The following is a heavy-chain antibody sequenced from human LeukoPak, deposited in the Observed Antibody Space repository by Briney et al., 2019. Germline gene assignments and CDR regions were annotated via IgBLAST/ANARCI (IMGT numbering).Heavy chain of an antibody. CDR3: ARGGGTVTTESYPY. J-gene: IGHJ4*02. Sequence: PGGSLRLSCAASGFTFSSYAMHWVRQAPGKGLEWVAVISYDGSNKYYADSVKGRFTTSRDNSKNTLYLQMNSLRAEDTAVYYCARGGGTVTTESYPYWGQGTLVTVSS. V-gene: IGHV3-30*04. CDR2: ISYDGSNK. D-gene: IGHD4-11*01. CDR1: GFTFSSYA.